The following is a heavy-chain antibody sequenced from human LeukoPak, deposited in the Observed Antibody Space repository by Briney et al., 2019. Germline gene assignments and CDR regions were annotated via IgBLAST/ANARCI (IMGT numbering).Heavy chain of an antibody. CDR3: AGVPRRYYDSSGYYSFDY. Sequence: ASVKVSCKASGGTFSSYAISWVRQAPGQGLEWMGRIIPIFGIANYAQKFQGRVTITADKSTSTAYMELSSLRSEDTAVYYCAGVPRRYYDSSGYYSFDYWGQGTLVTVSS. CDR1: GGTFSSYA. J-gene: IGHJ4*02. V-gene: IGHV1-69*04. CDR2: IIPIFGIA. D-gene: IGHD3-22*01.